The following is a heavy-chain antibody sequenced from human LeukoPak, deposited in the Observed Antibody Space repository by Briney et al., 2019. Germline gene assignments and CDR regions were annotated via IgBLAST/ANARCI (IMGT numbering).Heavy chain of an antibody. CDR3: ARGGDYGDYPYYYYGMDV. D-gene: IGHD4-17*01. J-gene: IGHJ6*02. CDR1: GGSFSGYY. CDR2: INHSGST. Sequence: SETLSLTCAVYGGSFSGYYWSWIRQPPGKGLEWIGEINHSGSTNYNPSLKSRVTISVDTSKNQFSLKLSSVTAADTAVYYCARGGDYGDYPYYYYGMDVWGQGTTVTVSS. V-gene: IGHV4-34*01.